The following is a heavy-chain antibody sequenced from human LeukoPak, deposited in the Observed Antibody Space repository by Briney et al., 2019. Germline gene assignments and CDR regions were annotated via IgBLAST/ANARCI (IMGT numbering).Heavy chain of an antibody. CDR2: ISSSGSTI. CDR3: ARESIAVAGTQGY. Sequence: GGSLRLSCAASGFAFSDYYMSWIRQAPGKGLEWVSYISSSGSTIYYADSVKGRFTISRDNAKNSLYLQMNSLRAEGTAVYYCARESIAVAGTQGYWGQGTLVTVSS. V-gene: IGHV3-11*01. CDR1: GFAFSDYY. D-gene: IGHD6-19*01. J-gene: IGHJ4*02.